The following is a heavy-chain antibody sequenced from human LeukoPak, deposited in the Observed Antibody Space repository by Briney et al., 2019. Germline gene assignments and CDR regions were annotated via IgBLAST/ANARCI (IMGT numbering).Heavy chain of an antibody. CDR2: INAKSGDT. CDR3: ARQNTGQLDS. CDR1: GYTFTDYY. D-gene: IGHD2-8*02. V-gene: IGHV1-2*02. Sequence: ASVKVSCKASGYTFTDYYMHWVRQAPGQGLEWMGWINAKSGDTKYAQKFQARVTMTRDTSITTTYMEVSRLSSDDTAVYYCARQNTGQLDSWGQGTLVTVSP. J-gene: IGHJ5*01.